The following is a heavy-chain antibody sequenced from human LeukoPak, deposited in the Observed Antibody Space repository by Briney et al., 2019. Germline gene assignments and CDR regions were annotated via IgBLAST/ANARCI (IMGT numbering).Heavy chain of an antibody. V-gene: IGHV3-7*05. J-gene: IGHJ4*02. CDR3: AYRNNFEY. Sequence: PGGSLRLSCAASGFSLSGHWMNWVGQPPGKGLEWVANIKAGGSEKYYVDSVKGRFTISRDDAKRTVDLQMDNLRTEDTAVYYCAYRNNFEYWGQGTLVTVSS. CDR2: IKAGGSEK. D-gene: IGHD1-26*01. CDR1: GFSLSGHW.